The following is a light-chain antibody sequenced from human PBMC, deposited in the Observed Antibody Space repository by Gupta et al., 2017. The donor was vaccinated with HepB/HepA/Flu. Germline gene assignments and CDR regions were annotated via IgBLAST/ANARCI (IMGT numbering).Light chain of an antibody. J-gene: IGKJ3*01. CDR2: AAS. CDR1: QGISSW. CDR3: QQANPFT. Sequence: IKMPQSPSSVSAAVGDRVTITSRASQGISSWLAWYQQKPGKALKLLIDAASNLQSGVPSSCSGSGSDTDFTITIRQLQPEDFASYYYQQANPFTFGPGTKVDIK. V-gene: IGKV1D-12*01.